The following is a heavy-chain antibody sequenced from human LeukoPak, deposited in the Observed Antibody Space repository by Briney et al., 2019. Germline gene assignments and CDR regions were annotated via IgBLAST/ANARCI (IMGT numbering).Heavy chain of an antibody. D-gene: IGHD2-15*01. J-gene: IGHJ6*02. V-gene: IGHV1-8*01. CDR1: GYTFTIYD. Sequence: ASVTVSCKASGYTFTIYDINWVRQATGQGLEWMGWMNPNSGNTGYAQKFQGRVTMTRNTSISTAYMELSSLRSEDTAVYYCARVAGAAYYYYGMDVWGQGTTVTVSS. CDR3: ARVAGAAYYYYGMDV. CDR2: MNPNSGNT.